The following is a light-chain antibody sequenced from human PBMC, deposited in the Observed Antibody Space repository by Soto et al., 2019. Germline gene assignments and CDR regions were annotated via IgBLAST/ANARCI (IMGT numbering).Light chain of an antibody. Sequence: QSVLTQPPSVSGAPGQRVTVSCTGTSSNIGAGYEVHWYHQLPGTAPKLLVSGNGNRPSGVPDRLSASKSGTSASLAITGLQAEDEGHYFCQSYHKRVTAYVFGSGTKVTVL. CDR2: GNG. CDR1: SSNIGAGYE. V-gene: IGLV1-40*01. J-gene: IGLJ1*01. CDR3: QSYHKRVTAYV.